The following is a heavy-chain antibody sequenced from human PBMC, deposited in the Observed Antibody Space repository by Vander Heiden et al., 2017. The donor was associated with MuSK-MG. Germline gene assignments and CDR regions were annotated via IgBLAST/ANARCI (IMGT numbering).Heavy chain of an antibody. J-gene: IGHJ1*01. CDR1: GGSFSGYY. CDR2: INHSGST. V-gene: IGHV4-34*01. CDR3: AREDYYDSSGYSIFQH. Sequence: QVQLQQWGAGLLKPSETLSLTCAVYGGSFSGYYWSWIRQPPGKGLEWIGEINHSGSTNYNPSLKSRVTISVDTSKNQFSLKLSSVTAAETAVYYCAREDYYDSSGYSIFQHWGQGTMVTVSS. D-gene: IGHD3-22*01.